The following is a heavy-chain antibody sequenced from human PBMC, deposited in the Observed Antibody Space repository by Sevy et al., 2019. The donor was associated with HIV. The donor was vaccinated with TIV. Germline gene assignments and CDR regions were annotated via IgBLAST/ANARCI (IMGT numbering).Heavy chain of an antibody. CDR2: ISGSGRYT. D-gene: IGHD2-15*01. CDR3: AKGFCSGGSCPRDYYYYGMDV. Sequence: GGSLRLSCIVSGFTFSSYAMTWVRQAPGKGLEWVSSISGSGRYTYYADSVEGRFTISRDSSKNTLYLQMNSLRADDTAVYYCAKGFCSGGSCPRDYYYYGMDVWGQGTTVTVSS. V-gene: IGHV3-23*01. CDR1: GFTFSSYA. J-gene: IGHJ6*02.